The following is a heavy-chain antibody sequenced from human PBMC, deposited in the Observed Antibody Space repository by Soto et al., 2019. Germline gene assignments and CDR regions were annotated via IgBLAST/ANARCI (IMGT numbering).Heavy chain of an antibody. J-gene: IGHJ4*02. Sequence: QVQLQESGPGLVKPSQTLSLTCTVSGGSISSGGYYWSWIRQHPGKGLEWIGYIYYSGSTFYTPTLKSRVTISADTSKNQFSLNLSSVTAADTAVYYCARKKGYSYGPHYFDYWGQGTLVTVSS. V-gene: IGHV4-31*03. CDR2: IYYSGST. D-gene: IGHD5-18*01. CDR3: ARKKGYSYGPHYFDY. CDR1: GGSISSGGYY.